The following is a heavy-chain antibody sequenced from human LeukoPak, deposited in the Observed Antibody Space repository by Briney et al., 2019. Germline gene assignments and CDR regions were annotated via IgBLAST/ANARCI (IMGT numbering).Heavy chain of an antibody. V-gene: IGHV1-2*06. CDR2: INPNSGGT. CDR1: GYTFTGYY. Sequence: ASVKVSCKASGYTFTGYYMHWVRQAPGQGLEWMGRINPNSGGTNYAQKFQGRVTMTRDTSISTAYMELSRLRSDDTAVYYCATTVTTLYAFDIWGQGTMVTVSS. CDR3: ATTVTTLYAFDI. D-gene: IGHD4-17*01. J-gene: IGHJ3*02.